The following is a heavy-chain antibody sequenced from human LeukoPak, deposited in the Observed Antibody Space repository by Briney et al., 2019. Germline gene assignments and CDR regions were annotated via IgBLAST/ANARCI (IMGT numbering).Heavy chain of an antibody. D-gene: IGHD3-10*01. Sequence: GGSLRLSCAASGFTFSSYGMHWVRQAPGKGLEWVAVIWYDGSNKYYADSVKGRFTISRDNSKNTLYLQMNGLRAEDTAVYYCAKEGYYGSGSYYFDYWGQGTLVTVSS. CDR3: AKEGYYGSGSYYFDY. CDR2: IWYDGSNK. J-gene: IGHJ4*02. V-gene: IGHV3-33*06. CDR1: GFTFSSYG.